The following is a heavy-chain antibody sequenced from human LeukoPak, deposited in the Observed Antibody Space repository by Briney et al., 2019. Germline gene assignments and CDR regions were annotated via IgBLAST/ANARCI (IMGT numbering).Heavy chain of an antibody. D-gene: IGHD6-19*01. V-gene: IGHV1-46*01. CDR3: ARAGKSVDPGYFDY. J-gene: IGHJ4*02. Sequence: ASVKVSCKASGYTFTSYYMHWVRQAPGQGLEWMGLINPTGGSTGYAQKFQGRVTLTRDTSITTVYMELSGPKSDDTALYFCARAGKSVDPGYFDYWGQGTLVTVSS. CDR2: INPTGGST. CDR1: GYTFTSYY.